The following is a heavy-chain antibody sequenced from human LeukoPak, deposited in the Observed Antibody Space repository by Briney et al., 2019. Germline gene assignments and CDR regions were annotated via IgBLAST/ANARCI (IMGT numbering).Heavy chain of an antibody. CDR2: IFPSGGEI. Sequence: GGSLRLSCAVSGFTFSSYGMNWVRQAPGKGLEWVSSIFPSGGEIHYADSVRGRFTISRDNSKSTLSLQMNSLRAEDTAIYYCATYRQVLLPFESWGQGTLVTVSS. D-gene: IGHD2-8*02. V-gene: IGHV3-23*01. CDR1: GFTFSSYG. J-gene: IGHJ4*02. CDR3: ATYRQVLLPFES.